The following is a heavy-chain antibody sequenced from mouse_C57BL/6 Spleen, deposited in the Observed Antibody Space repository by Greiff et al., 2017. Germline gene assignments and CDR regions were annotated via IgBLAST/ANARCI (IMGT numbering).Heavy chain of an antibody. CDR1: GYTFTSYW. J-gene: IGHJ2*01. Sequence: QVQLQQPGAELVKPGASVKMSCKASGYTFTSYWITWVQQRPGQGLEWIGDIYPGSGSTNYNEKFKSKATLTVDTSSSTAYMQLSSLTSEDSAVYYGARGPFYYDYDENYFDYWGQGTTLTVSS. V-gene: IGHV1-55*01. CDR3: ARGPFYYDYDENYFDY. CDR2: IYPGSGST. D-gene: IGHD2-4*01.